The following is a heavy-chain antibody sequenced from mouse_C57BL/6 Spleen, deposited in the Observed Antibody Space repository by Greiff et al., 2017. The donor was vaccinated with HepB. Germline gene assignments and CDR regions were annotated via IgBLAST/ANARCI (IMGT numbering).Heavy chain of an antibody. Sequence: EVKLMESGGGLVKPGGSLKLSCAASGFTFSSYAMSWVRQTPEKRLEWVATISDGGSYTYYPDNVKGRFTISRDNAKNNLYLQMSHLKSEDTAMYYCARGLTGTNAMDYWGQGTSVTVSS. D-gene: IGHD4-1*01. CDR1: GFTFSSYA. V-gene: IGHV5-4*03. J-gene: IGHJ4*01. CDR3: ARGLTGTNAMDY. CDR2: ISDGGSYT.